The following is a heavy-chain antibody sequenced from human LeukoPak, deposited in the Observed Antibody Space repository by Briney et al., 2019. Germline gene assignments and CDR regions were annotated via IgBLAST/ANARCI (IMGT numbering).Heavy chain of an antibody. J-gene: IGHJ4*02. Sequence: PSETLSLTCTVSGGSISNYYWSWIRQPPGKGLEWIGYIHYSGSTSYNPSLKSRVTISVATSKNQFSLKLRFVTPADTAVYYCARVVVVVTAHFDYWGQGTLVTVSS. CDR1: GGSISNYY. V-gene: IGHV4-59*01. CDR3: ARVVVVVTAHFDY. D-gene: IGHD2-21*02. CDR2: IHYSGST.